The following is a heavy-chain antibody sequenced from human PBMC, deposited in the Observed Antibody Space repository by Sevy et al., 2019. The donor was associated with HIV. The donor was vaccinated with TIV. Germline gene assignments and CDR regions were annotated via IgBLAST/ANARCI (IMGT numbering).Heavy chain of an antibody. CDR2: INQDGGQK. CDR1: GSSFGIHW. V-gene: IGHV3-7*01. J-gene: IGHJ3*01. CDR3: AREPDPVPGVAFDV. Sequence: GGSLRLSCVASGSSFGIHWMSWVRQAPGKGLEWVAKINQDGGQKYYVDSGKGRFTISRDKAKSSLYLQMNSIGVEDTALYYCAREPDPVPGVAFDVWGQGTMVTVSS.